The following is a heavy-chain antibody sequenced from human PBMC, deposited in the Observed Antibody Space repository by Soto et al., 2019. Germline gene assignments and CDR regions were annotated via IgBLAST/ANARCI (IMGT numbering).Heavy chain of an antibody. D-gene: IGHD2-15*01. V-gene: IGHV3-21*01. J-gene: IGHJ3*01. CDR2: ISSSSTYI. CDR3: ASRYCSGGSCLTVDF. CDR1: GFTVSSNY. Sequence: SGFTVSSNYMSWVRQSPGKGLEWVSSISSSSTYIYYADSVKGRFTVSRDNAKRSLYLQMNSLRAEDTAVYFCASRYCSGGSCLTVDFWGQGTMVTVSS.